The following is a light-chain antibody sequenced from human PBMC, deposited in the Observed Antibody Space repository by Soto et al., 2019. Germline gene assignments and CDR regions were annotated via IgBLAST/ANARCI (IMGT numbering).Light chain of an antibody. CDR3: LQHNGYPYP. J-gene: IGKJ2*01. CDR1: QDISRF. Sequence: DVQMTQSPSAMSASVGDRVTITCRASQDISRFVAWFKQKPGKAPERLIYDTSSLQPGVPSRFSGSGSGTEFTLAICGLLPADFATYYCLQHNGYPYPFGPGTKLEIK. CDR2: DTS. V-gene: IGKV1-17*03.